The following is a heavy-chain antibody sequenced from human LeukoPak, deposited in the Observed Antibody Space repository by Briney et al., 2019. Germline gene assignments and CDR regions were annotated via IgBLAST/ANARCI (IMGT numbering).Heavy chain of an antibody. CDR2: INHSGST. Sequence: SETLSPTCAVYGGSFSGYYWSWLRQPPGKGLEWIGEINHSGSTNYNPSLKSRVTISVDTSKNQFSLELSSVTAADTAVYYCATGGSRHNTLRYWGQGTLVTVSS. V-gene: IGHV4-34*01. CDR3: ATGGSRHNTLRY. J-gene: IGHJ4*02. D-gene: IGHD2-15*01. CDR1: GGSFSGYY.